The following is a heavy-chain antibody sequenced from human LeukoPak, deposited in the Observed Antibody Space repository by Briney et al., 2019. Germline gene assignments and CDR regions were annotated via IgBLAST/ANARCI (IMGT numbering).Heavy chain of an antibody. CDR3: ASITVTYFDY. Sequence: PSETLSLTCTVSGSSISSYYWSWIRQPAGKGQEWIGRIYTSGSTNYNPSLKSRVTMSVDTSKNQFSLKLSSVTAADTAVYYCASITVTYFDYWGQGTLVTVSS. CDR1: GSSISSYY. V-gene: IGHV4-4*07. CDR2: IYTSGST. D-gene: IGHD4-17*01. J-gene: IGHJ4*02.